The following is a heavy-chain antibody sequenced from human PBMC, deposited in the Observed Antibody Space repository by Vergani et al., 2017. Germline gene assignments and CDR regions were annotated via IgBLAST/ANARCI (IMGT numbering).Heavy chain of an antibody. J-gene: IGHJ5*02. CDR3: TADYGSGSYYNVGWFDP. V-gene: IGHV3-15*01. Sequence: EVQLVESGGGLVKPGGSLRLSCAASGFTFSNAWMSWVRQAPGKGLEWVGRIKRKTDGGTSDYAAPVKGRFTISRDDSNNTLYLQMNCLKTDDTAVYYWTADYGSGSYYNVGWFDPWGQGTLVTVSS. D-gene: IGHD3-10*01. CDR1: GFTFSNAW. CDR2: IKRKTDGGTS.